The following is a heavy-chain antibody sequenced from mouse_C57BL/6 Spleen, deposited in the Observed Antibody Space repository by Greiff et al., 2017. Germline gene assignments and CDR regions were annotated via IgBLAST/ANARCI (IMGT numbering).Heavy chain of an antibody. CDR2: ISDGGSYT. V-gene: IGHV5-4*01. D-gene: IGHD2-3*01. CDR3: ARAGLLGFDY. Sequence: EVQRVESGGGLVKPGGSLKLSCAASGFTFSSYAMSWVRQTPEKRLEWVATISDGGSYTYYPDNVKGRFTISRDNAKNNLYLQMSHLKSEDTAMYYCARAGLLGFDYWGQGTTLTVSS. J-gene: IGHJ2*01. CDR1: GFTFSSYA.